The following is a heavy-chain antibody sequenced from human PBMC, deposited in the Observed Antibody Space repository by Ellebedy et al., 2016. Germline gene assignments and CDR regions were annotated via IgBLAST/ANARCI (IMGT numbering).Heavy chain of an antibody. D-gene: IGHD1-26*01. V-gene: IGHV1-58*01. CDR2: IVVGSGNT. Sequence: ASVKVSCRASGFTFTSSAVQWVRQARGQRLEWIGWIVVGSGNTNYAQKFQERVTITRDMSTSTAYMELSSLRSEDTAVYYCAAMRSVGATPGGDYWGQGTLVTVSS. J-gene: IGHJ4*02. CDR1: GFTFTSSA. CDR3: AAMRSVGATPGGDY.